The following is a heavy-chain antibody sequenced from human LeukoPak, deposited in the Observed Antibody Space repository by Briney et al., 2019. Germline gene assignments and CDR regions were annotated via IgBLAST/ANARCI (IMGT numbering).Heavy chain of an antibody. D-gene: IGHD6-19*01. Sequence: GGSLRLSCAASGFIFSSYGMHWVRQAPGKGLEWVAHIRNDGSNEYYAESVKGRLTIPRDNSKNTLYLQMNSLRAEDTAVYYCAKDNHHSIAVASGLDYWGQGTLVAVSS. CDR3: AKDNHHSIAVASGLDY. V-gene: IGHV3-30*02. CDR2: IRNDGSNE. CDR1: GFIFSSYG. J-gene: IGHJ4*02.